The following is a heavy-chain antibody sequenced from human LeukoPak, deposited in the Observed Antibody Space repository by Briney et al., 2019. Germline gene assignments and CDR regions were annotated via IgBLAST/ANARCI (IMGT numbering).Heavy chain of an antibody. CDR1: GFTFSTYA. CDR3: ARYYYYGSGSFDY. J-gene: IGHJ4*02. Sequence: PGRSLRLSCAASGFTFSTYAMHWVRQAPGKGLEWVAVISYDGSNKNYADSVKGRFTISRDNSKNMLYLQMNSLRAGDTAVYYCARYYYYGSGSFDYWGQGTLVTVSS. D-gene: IGHD3-10*01. CDR2: ISYDGSNK. V-gene: IGHV3-30-3*01.